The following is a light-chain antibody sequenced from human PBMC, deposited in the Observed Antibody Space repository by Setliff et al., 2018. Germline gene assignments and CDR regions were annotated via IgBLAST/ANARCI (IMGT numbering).Light chain of an antibody. CDR2: GAS. V-gene: IGKV4-1*01. J-gene: IGKJ1*01. CDR1: QSVLYSSNNNNY. Sequence: DIVMTQSPDSLAVSLGVRATISCKSSQSVLYSSNNNNYLAWYQQRPGQPPKLLIYGASTREFGVPGRFSGSGSGTDFTLTISSLQAEDVAVYYCQQYYGTPTFGQGTKVDIK. CDR3: QQYYGTPT.